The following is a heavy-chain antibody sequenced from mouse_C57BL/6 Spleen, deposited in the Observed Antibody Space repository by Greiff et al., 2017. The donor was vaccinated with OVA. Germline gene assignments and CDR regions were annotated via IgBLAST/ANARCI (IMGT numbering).Heavy chain of an antibody. CDR3: ARDADTTVVGYFDY. CDR2: SRNKANDYTT. CDR1: GFTFSDFY. J-gene: IGHJ2*01. V-gene: IGHV7-1*01. D-gene: IGHD1-1*01. Sequence: EVKLVESGGGLVQSGGSLNLSCAPSGFTFSDFYMEWFGQAPGKGLEWIAASRNKANDYTTEYSASVKGRFIVSRDTSQSILYLQMNALRAEDTAIYYCARDADTTVVGYFDYWGQGTTLTVSS.